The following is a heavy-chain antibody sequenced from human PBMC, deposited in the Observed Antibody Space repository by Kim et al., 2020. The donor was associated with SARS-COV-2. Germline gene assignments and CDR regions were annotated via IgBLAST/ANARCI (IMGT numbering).Heavy chain of an antibody. CDR1: GGSISSYY. D-gene: IGHD2-15*01. V-gene: IGHV4-59*08. Sequence: SETLSLTCTVSGGSISSYYWSWIRQPPGKGLEWIGYIYYSGSTNYNPSLKSRVTISVDTSKNQFSLKLSSVTAADTAVYYCARRGVVGCLDYWGQGTLVTVSS. CDR2: IYYSGST. J-gene: IGHJ4*02. CDR3: ARRGVVGCLDY.